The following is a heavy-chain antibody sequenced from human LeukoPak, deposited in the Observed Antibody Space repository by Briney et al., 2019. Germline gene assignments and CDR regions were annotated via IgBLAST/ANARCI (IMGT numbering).Heavy chain of an antibody. V-gene: IGHV4-59*02. CDR2: IHYSGST. CDR1: GASVSAYY. J-gene: IGHJ4*02. Sequence: SSETLSLTCTVSGASVSAYYWTWIRQPPGKRLEWLGYIHYSGSTSYNPSLNSRVTMSLDASKNQFSLKLSSVSAADTAVYYCARETPGAGHFDYWGQGSLVTVSS. CDR3: ARETPGAGHFDY. D-gene: IGHD7-27*01.